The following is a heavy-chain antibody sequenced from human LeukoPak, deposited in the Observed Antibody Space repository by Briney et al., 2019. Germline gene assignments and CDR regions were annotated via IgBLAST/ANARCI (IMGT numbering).Heavy chain of an antibody. CDR3: ARLSKGRYFDYIFDY. Sequence: PSETLSLTCTVSGGSRDSVSSSTYSWGRIRQPPGKGLEWIGNIYYAGSTYYNPSLKSRVTMSVDTSKNQFSLKVSSVTAADTPVYYCARLSKGRYFDYIFDYWGQGTLVTVSS. CDR1: GGSRDSVSSSTYS. V-gene: IGHV4-39*01. D-gene: IGHD3-9*01. CDR2: IYYAGST. J-gene: IGHJ4*02.